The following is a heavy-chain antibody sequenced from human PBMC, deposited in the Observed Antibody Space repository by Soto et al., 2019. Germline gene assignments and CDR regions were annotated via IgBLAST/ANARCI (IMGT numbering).Heavy chain of an antibody. V-gene: IGHV5-10-1*01. CDR3: ARHDYGSGSYYNFMDFDP. J-gene: IGHJ5*02. D-gene: IGHD3-10*01. CDR2: IDPSDSYT. CDR1: EYSFTSYC. Sequence: GESLKISCKGSEYSFTSYCTSWVRQMPGKGLEWMGRIDPSDSYTNYSPSFQGHVTISADKSISTAYLQWSSLKASDTAMYYCARHDYGSGSYYNFMDFDPWGQGTLVTVSS.